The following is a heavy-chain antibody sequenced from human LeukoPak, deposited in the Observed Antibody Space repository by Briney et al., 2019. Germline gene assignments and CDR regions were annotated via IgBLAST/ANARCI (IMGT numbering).Heavy chain of an antibody. D-gene: IGHD2-15*01. CDR2: IYYSGST. V-gene: IGHV4-59*12. CDR3: ARGLGGGGYCSGGSCFYYFDY. Sequence: TSETLSLTCTVSGGSISSYYWSWIRQPPGKGLEWIGYIYYSGSTNYNPSLKSRVTISVDTFKNQFSLKLSSVTAADTAVYYCARGLGGGGYCSGGSCFYYFDYWGQGTLVTVSS. J-gene: IGHJ4*02. CDR1: GGSISSYY.